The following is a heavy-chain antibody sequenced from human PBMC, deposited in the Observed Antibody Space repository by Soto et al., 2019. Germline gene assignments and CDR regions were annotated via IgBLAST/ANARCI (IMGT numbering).Heavy chain of an antibody. CDR3: ARASVPVDTAMALDY. CDR2: ISAYNGNT. Sequence: GASVKVSCKASGYTFTIYGISCVRQSAGQGLDWMGCISAYNGNTNYAQKLQGRVTMTTDTSTSTAYMELRSLRSDDTAVYYCARASVPVDTAMALDYWGQGTLVT. J-gene: IGHJ4*02. D-gene: IGHD5-18*01. CDR1: GYTFTIYG. V-gene: IGHV1-18*01.